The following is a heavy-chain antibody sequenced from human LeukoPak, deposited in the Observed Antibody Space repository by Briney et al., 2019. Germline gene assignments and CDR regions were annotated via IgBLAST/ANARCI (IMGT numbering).Heavy chain of an antibody. J-gene: IGHJ4*02. Sequence: GGSLRLSCAASGFTFSSYAMSWVRQAPGRGLEWVSTISGSGDSTYYADSVKGRFTISRDNSKDTLYLQMNSLRPEDTAVYYCPKGCASTSCYTSEYWGQGTLVTVSS. D-gene: IGHD2-2*02. V-gene: IGHV3-23*01. CDR2: ISGSGDST. CDR1: GFTFSSYA. CDR3: PKGCASTSCYTSEY.